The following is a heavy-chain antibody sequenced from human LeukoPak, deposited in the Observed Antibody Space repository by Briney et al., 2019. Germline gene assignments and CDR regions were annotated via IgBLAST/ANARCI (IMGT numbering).Heavy chain of an antibody. J-gene: IGHJ4*02. CDR1: GFTFSDYY. D-gene: IGHD3-10*01. Sequence: GGSLRLACAASGFTFSDYYISSIRQAPGKWLEWVSYIFNYGGATNYGESVGGRFTISRDNNKNSLYLEMNSLRAEDTAIYFCARESYYGSGTYFNFHSWGQGILVTVSS. CDR2: IFNYGGAT. V-gene: IGHV3-11*01. CDR3: ARESYYGSGTYFNFHS.